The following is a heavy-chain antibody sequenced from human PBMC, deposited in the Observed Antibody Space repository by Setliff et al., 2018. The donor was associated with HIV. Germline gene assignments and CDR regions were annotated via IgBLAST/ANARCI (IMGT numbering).Heavy chain of an antibody. CDR2: IYSSGST. V-gene: IGHV4-61*02. D-gene: IGHD6-19*01. J-gene: IGHJ4*02. CDR1: GGSISSGTNY. Sequence: SETLSLTCSVSGGSISSGTNYWSWIRQPAGKGLEWIGRIYSSGSTNYNPSPKSRVTISGDTSKNQCCLKLSSVTAADTAVYYCARDLGAGAGYYFDYWGQGTRVTVS. CDR3: ARDLGAGAGYYFDY.